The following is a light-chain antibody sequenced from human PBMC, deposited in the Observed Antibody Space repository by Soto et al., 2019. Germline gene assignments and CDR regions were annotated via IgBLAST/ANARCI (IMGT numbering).Light chain of an antibody. CDR3: SSYVVSNCHVL. CDR2: DVD. V-gene: IGLV2-8*01. J-gene: IGLJ2*01. CDR1: TSDVGGYNY. Sequence: QSALTQPPSASGSPGQSVTISCTGTTSDVGGYNYVSWYQQHPGKAPKLLVYDVDKRPSGVPDRFSGSKSGNTASLTVSGFQAEEEADYYCSSYVVSNCHVLFGGGTKLTVL.